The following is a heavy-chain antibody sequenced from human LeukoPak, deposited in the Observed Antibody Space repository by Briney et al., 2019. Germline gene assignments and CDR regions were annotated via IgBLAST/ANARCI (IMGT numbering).Heavy chain of an antibody. CDR3: ASITRDAFDI. J-gene: IGHJ3*02. CDR2: IYYSGST. V-gene: IGHV4-30-4*07. Sequence: PSQTLSLTFAVSGGSISSGGYSWSWIRQPPGKGLEWIGYIYYSGSTYYNPSLKSRVTISVDTSKNQFSLKLSSVTAADTAVYYCASITRDAFDIWGQGTMVTVSS. CDR1: GGSISSGGYS. D-gene: IGHD1-14*01.